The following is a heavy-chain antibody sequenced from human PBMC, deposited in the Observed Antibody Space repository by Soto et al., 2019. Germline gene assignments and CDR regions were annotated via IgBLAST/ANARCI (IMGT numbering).Heavy chain of an antibody. Sequence: PGGSLRLSCAASGFTVSSNYMSWVRQAPGQGLEWVSVIYSGGSTYYADSVKGRFTISRDNSKNTLYLQMNSLRAEDTAVYYCARVNSMVRGVILDYGMDVWGQGTTVTVSS. D-gene: IGHD3-10*01. J-gene: IGHJ6*02. CDR2: IYSGGST. V-gene: IGHV3-53*01. CDR3: ARVNSMVRGVILDYGMDV. CDR1: GFTVSSNY.